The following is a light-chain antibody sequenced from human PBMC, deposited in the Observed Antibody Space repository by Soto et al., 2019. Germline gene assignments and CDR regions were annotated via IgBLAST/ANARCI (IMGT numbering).Light chain of an antibody. CDR3: QHYGTSPST. Sequence: EIVMTQSTATLSVSPGERVTVSCRASQSLTGNLACYQHKPGQSPRLLIYGASARATVSPARFSVGGSEAEYTLSISRLEPEDFAVYYCQHYGTSPSTFGRGGKVDIK. CDR2: GAS. CDR1: QSLTGN. V-gene: IGKV3D-15*02. J-gene: IGKJ1*01.